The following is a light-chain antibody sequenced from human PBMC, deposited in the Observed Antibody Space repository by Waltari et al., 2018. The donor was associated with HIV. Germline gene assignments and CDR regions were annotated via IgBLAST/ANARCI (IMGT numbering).Light chain of an antibody. CDR1: SSDVGGYNY. J-gene: IGLJ2*01. CDR3: CSYAGSYTFVV. V-gene: IGLV2-11*01. Sequence: QSALTQPRSVSGSPGQSVTISCTGTSSDVGGYNYVSWYQQHPGKAPKLMIYDVSKRPSGVPDRFSGSKSGNTASLTISGQQAEDEADYYCCSYAGSYTFVVFGGGTKLTVL. CDR2: DVS.